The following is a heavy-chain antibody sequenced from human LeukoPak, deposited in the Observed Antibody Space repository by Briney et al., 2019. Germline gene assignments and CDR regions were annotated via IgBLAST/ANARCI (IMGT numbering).Heavy chain of an antibody. CDR1: GGSFSGYY. CDR2: INHSGCT. Sequence: SETLSLTCAVYGGSFSGYYWGWMRQPPGKGREGVGEINHSGCTNYNPSLTSRVTISVDTSKNQCSLKLSSVTAADTAVYYCARGLRHSSGWYYFDYWGQGTLVTVSS. CDR3: ARGLRHSSGWYYFDY. J-gene: IGHJ4*02. D-gene: IGHD6-19*01. V-gene: IGHV4-34*01.